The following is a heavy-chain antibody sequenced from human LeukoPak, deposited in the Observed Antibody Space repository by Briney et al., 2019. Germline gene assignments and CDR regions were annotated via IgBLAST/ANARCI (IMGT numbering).Heavy chain of an antibody. CDR2: MWYDGSRE. CDR1: GFILSTHG. Sequence: PGGSLRLSCAASGFILSTHGMHWVRQAPGKGLEWVAGMWYDGSREDYADSVKGRFTISRDMSKNTLNLQMNCLRVEDTAMFYCARDLSFGSLDFRGQGTLVTVSS. J-gene: IGHJ4*02. D-gene: IGHD1-26*01. CDR3: ARDLSFGSLDF. V-gene: IGHV3-33*01.